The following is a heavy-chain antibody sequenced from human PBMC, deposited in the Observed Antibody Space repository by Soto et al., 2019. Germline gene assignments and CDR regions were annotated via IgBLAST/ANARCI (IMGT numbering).Heavy chain of an antibody. D-gene: IGHD3-22*01. CDR2: INPSGGST. CDR1: GSTFSSYY. CDR3: ASANYDSSGYYPY. J-gene: IGHJ4*02. Sequence: ASVTVSCQASGSTFSSYYMHWVRQAPGQGLEWMGIINPSGGSTSYAQKFQGRVTMTRDTSTSTVYMELSSLRSEDTAVYYCASANYDSSGYYPYWGQGTLVTVSS. V-gene: IGHV1-46*01.